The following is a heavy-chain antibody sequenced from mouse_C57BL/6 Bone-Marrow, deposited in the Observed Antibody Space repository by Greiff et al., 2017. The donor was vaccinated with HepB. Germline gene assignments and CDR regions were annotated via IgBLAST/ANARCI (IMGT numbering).Heavy chain of an antibody. CDR1: GYAFSSYW. CDR3: ACIYYYGSSSYYYAMDY. CDR2: IYPGDGDT. Sequence: QVQLQQSGAELVKPGASVKISCKASGYAFSSYWMNWVKQRPGKGLEWIGQIYPGDGDTNYNGKFKGKATLTADKSSSTAYMQLSSLTSEDSAVYFCACIYYYGSSSYYYAMDYWGQGTSVTVSS. D-gene: IGHD1-1*01. V-gene: IGHV1-80*01. J-gene: IGHJ4*01.